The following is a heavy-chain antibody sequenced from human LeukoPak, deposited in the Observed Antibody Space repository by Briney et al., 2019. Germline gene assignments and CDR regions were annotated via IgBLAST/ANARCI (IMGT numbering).Heavy chain of an antibody. D-gene: IGHD4-11*01. CDR3: AKGRDYSNYWGADY. Sequence: PGDSLRLSCTGSGFTFNIYAMAWVRQAPGKGLEWVSAISGSGGSTYYADSVKGRFTISRDNSKNTLYLQMNSLRAEDTAVYYCAKGRDYSNYWGADYWGQGTLVTVSS. J-gene: IGHJ4*02. V-gene: IGHV3-23*01. CDR1: GFTFNIYA. CDR2: ISGSGGST.